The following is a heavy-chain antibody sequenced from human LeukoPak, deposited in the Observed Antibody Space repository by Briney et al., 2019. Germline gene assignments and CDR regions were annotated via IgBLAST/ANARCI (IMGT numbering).Heavy chain of an antibody. V-gene: IGHV3-23*01. J-gene: IGHJ4*02. CDR2: IRGGGENT. Sequence: GGSLRLSCAAPGFTFSTYSMSWVRQAPGKGLEWVSAIRGGGENTYYADSVKGRFTISRDNSKDTLSLQMVSLRAEDTAVYYCAKISWDGRGTFYWGQGTLVTVSS. CDR1: GFTFSTYS. CDR3: AKISWDGRGTFY. D-gene: IGHD2-15*01.